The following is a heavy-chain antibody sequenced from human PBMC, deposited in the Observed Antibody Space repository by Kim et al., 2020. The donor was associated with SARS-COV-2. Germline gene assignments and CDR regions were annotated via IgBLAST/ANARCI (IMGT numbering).Heavy chain of an antibody. J-gene: IGHJ4*02. CDR1: GYTFTSYA. CDR2: INAGNGNT. CDR3: ARDPSIAAAGPLYWFYYFDY. V-gene: IGHV1-3*01. D-gene: IGHD6-13*01. Sequence: ASVKVSCKASGYTFTSYAMHWVRQAPGQRLEWMGWINAGNGNTKYSQKFQGRVTITRDTSASTAYMELSSLRSEDTAVYYCARDPSIAAAGPLYWFYYFDYWGQGTLVTVSS.